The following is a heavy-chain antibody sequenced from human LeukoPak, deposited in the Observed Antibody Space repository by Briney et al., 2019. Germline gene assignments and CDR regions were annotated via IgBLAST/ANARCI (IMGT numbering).Heavy chain of an antibody. D-gene: IGHD3-3*02. V-gene: IGHV3-7*01. CDR1: GFTFSSFW. CDR3: ARHFSTYSYGLDV. J-gene: IGHJ6*02. CDR2: INPDGSAK. Sequence: GGSLRLSCAASGFTFSSFWMSWVRQAPGKGLEWVANINPDGSAKYYVDSVKGRFTISRDNAENSLYLQMNSLRPEDTAVYYCARHFSTYSYGLDVWGQGTTVTVSS.